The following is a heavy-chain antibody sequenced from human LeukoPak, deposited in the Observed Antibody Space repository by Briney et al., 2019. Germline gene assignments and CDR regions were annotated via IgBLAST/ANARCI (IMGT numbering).Heavy chain of an antibody. CDR1: GDSFTSYW. D-gene: IGHD5-12*01. J-gene: IGHJ4*02. Sequence: GESLKISCKGSGDSFTSYWIGWVRQMPGKGLEWMGIIYPSDSDTTYSPSFQGQVTISADKSISTAYLQWSSLKASDSAMYYCARQRRGGYSLMWGQGTLVTVSS. CDR2: IYPSDSDT. V-gene: IGHV5-51*01. CDR3: ARQRRGGYSLM.